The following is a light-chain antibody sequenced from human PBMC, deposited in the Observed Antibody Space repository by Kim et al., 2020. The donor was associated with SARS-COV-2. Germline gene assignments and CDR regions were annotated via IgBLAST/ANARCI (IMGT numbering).Light chain of an antibody. CDR3: ATWDVTLNGWV. Sequence: GQRETISCSGSSSNVGRNFVNWYQQLPGTAPKVFIYNDNQRPSGVPDRFSGSRSGTSASLAISGLQSEDEADYYCATWDVTLNGWVFGGGTQLTVL. CDR1: SSNVGRNF. J-gene: IGLJ3*02. CDR2: NDN. V-gene: IGLV1-44*01.